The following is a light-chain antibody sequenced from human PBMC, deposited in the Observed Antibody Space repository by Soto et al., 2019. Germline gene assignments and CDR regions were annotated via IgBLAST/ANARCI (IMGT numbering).Light chain of an antibody. CDR2: KAS. Sequence: DIQMTQSPSTLSASVGDRVTTTCRASQTIDSWLAWYQQRPGKPPNLLIYKASTLASGVPSRFSGSGSGTEFTLTISSLQPDDFATYYCQQYNNYWTFGQGTKGDIK. J-gene: IGKJ1*01. CDR1: QTIDSW. CDR3: QQYNNYWT. V-gene: IGKV1-5*03.